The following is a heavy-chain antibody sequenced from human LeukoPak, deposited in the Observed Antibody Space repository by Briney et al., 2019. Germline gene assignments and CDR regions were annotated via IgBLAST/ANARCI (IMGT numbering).Heavy chain of an antibody. Sequence: GGSLRLSCAASGFTFSSYEMNWVRQAPGKGLEWVANIKQGGSEKYYVDSVKGRFTISRDNAKNSLYLQMNSLRAEDTAVYYCARGVEWERLLFPFDYWGLGTLVTVSS. V-gene: IGHV3-7*04. J-gene: IGHJ4*02. CDR3: ARGVEWERLLFPFDY. D-gene: IGHD1-26*01. CDR2: IKQGGSEK. CDR1: GFTFSSYE.